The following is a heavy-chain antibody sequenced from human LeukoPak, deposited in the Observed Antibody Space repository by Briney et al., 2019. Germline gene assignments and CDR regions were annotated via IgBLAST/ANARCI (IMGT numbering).Heavy chain of an antibody. CDR2: IYYSGST. Sequence: PSETLPLTCTVSGGSISSGGYYWSWIRQHPGKGLEWIGYIYYSGSTYYNPSLKSRVTISVDTSKNQFSLKLSSVTAADTAVYYCASLLGISAIDYWGQGTLVTVSS. CDR1: GGSISSGGYY. D-gene: IGHD3-3*02. CDR3: ASLLGISAIDY. V-gene: IGHV4-31*03. J-gene: IGHJ4*02.